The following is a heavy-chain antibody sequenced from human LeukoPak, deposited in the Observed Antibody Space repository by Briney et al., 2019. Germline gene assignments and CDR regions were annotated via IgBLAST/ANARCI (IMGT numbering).Heavy chain of an antibody. Sequence: SETLSLTCTVSVDSFTSYHWSWLRQPPGKGLEWIGYVSSSGRTSYNPSLKRRLTISVDTSKNQFSLKLTSVTAADTAVYYCARVGRGDHTWGSYSCDHWGQGTPVSVSS. CDR1: VDSFTSYH. CDR2: VSSSGRT. V-gene: IGHV4-59*01. CDR3: ARVGRGDHTWGSYSCDH. D-gene: IGHD3-16*01. J-gene: IGHJ4*02.